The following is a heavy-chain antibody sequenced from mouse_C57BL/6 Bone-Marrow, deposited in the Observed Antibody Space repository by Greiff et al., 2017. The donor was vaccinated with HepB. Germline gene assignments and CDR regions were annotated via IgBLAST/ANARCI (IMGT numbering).Heavy chain of an antibody. CDR1: GYSITSGYY. D-gene: IGHD1-1*01. CDR3: ASFTTVSVDYFDY. Sequence: EVQLVESGPGLVKPSQSLSLTCSVTGYSITSGYYWNWIRQFPGNKLEWMGYISYDGSNNYNPSLKNRISITRDTSKNQFFLKLNSVTTEDTATYYCASFTTVSVDYFDYWGQGTTLTVSS. V-gene: IGHV3-6*01. CDR2: ISYDGSN. J-gene: IGHJ2*01.